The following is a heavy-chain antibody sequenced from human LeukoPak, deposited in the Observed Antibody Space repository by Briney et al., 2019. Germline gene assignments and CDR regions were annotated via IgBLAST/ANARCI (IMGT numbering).Heavy chain of an antibody. J-gene: IGHJ4*02. D-gene: IGHD3-22*01. CDR3: ARDGYYDSSGYYPEHFDY. CDR1: GGTFSSYA. V-gene: IGHV7-4-1*02. Sequence: GASVKVSCKASGGTFSSYAISWVRQAPGQGLEWMGWINTNTGRPTYAQGFTGRFVFSLDTSISTAYLQISSLKAEDTAVYYCARDGYYDSSGYYPEHFDYWGQGTLVTVSS. CDR2: INTNTGRP.